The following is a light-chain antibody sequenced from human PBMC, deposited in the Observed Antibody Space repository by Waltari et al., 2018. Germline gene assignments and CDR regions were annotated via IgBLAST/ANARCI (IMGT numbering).Light chain of an antibody. CDR3: QHYVNLPAT. Sequence: EIVLTQSPGTLSLSQGERATLSCRASQSVSRSLAWYQQKPGQAPRLLIYNASTRATGIPDRFSGSGSGTDFSLTISRLDPEDFAVYYCQHYVNLPATFGQGTKVEI. CDR1: QSVSRS. J-gene: IGKJ1*01. V-gene: IGKV3-20*01. CDR2: NAS.